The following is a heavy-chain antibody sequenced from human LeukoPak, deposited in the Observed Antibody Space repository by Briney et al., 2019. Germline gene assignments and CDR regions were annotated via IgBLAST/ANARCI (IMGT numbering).Heavy chain of an antibody. CDR3: AKGHYNPSYYFDY. D-gene: IGHD1-14*01. CDR2: VSGSGGST. J-gene: IGHJ4*02. Sequence: GRSLRLSCAASGFTFSSYAMSWVRQAPGKGLEWVSAVSGSGGSTYYADSVKGRFTISRDNSRNTLYLQMNSLRAEDTAVYYCAKGHYNPSYYFDYWGQGTLVTVSS. CDR1: GFTFSSYA. V-gene: IGHV3-23*01.